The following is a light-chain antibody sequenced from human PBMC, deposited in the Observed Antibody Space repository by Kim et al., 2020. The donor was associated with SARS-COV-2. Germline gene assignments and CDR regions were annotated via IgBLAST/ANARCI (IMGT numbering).Light chain of an antibody. V-gene: IGLV4-69*01. CDR1: SGHSSYA. CDR3: QTWGTGNVV. CDR2: LNSDGSH. Sequence: QPVLTQSTSASASLGASVKLTCTLSSGHSSYAIAWHQQQPEKGPRYLMKLNSDGSHSKGDGIPDRFSGSSSGAERYLTISSLQSEDEADYYCQTWGTGNVVFGGGTQLTVL. J-gene: IGLJ2*01.